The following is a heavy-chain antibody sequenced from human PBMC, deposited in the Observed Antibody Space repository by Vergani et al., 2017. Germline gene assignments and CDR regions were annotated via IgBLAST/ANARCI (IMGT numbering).Heavy chain of an antibody. CDR1: GFSLSTSGMC. D-gene: IGHD4-17*01. CDR3: ARRKTTVSPFDY. V-gene: IGHV2-70*01. CDR2: IDWADDK. Sequence: QVTLRESGPALVKPTQTLTLTCTFSGFSLSTSGMCVSWIRQPPGKALEWLALIDWADDKYYNTSLKTRLTISKDTSKNQVVLTMTKMDPVDTATYFCARRKTTVSPFDYWGQGTLVTVSS. J-gene: IGHJ4*02.